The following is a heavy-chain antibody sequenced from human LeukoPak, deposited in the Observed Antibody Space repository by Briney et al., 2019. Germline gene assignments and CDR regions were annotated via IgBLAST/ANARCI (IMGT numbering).Heavy chain of an antibody. CDR2: IKQDGSEK. J-gene: IGHJ4*02. Sequence: GGSLRLSCAASGFTFSSYWMSWVRQAPGKGLEWVANIKQDGSEKYYVDSVKGRFTISRDNAKNSLYLQMNSLRAEDTAVYYCARAHNYVWGSYRLGGDYWGQVTLVTVSS. V-gene: IGHV3-7*01. D-gene: IGHD3-16*02. CDR3: ARAHNYVWGSYRLGGDY. CDR1: GFTFSSYW.